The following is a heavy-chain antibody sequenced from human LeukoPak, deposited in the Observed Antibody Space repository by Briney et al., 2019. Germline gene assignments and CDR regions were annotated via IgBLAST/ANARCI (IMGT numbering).Heavy chain of an antibody. CDR2: INSDGSST. CDR3: ARSGLKRGYYVAFDI. V-gene: IGHV3-74*01. J-gene: IGHJ3*02. Sequence: LSGGSLRLSCAASGFTFSSYWMHWVRQAPGKGLVWVSRINSDGSSTSYADSVKGRFTISRDNAKNTLYLQMNSLRAEDTAVYYCARSGLKRGYYVAFDIWGQGTMVTVSS. D-gene: IGHD3-3*01. CDR1: GFTFSSYW.